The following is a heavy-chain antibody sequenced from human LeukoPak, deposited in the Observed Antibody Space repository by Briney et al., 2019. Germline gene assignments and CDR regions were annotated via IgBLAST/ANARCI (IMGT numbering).Heavy chain of an antibody. Sequence: PGGSLTLSRLTSGFTFSRYSMRWVRQAPGKGLEWVSSIYFTGNHISYADSVKGRFTISRDNAKNSLYLQMNSLRAEDTAVYYCAREFSTIGNFDYWGQGTLVAVSS. D-gene: IGHD3-3*02. CDR2: IYFTGNHI. CDR1: GFTFSRYS. CDR3: AREFSTIGNFDY. J-gene: IGHJ4*02. V-gene: IGHV3-21*04.